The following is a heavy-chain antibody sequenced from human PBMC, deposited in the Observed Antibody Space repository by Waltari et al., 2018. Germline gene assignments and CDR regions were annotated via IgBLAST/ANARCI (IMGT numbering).Heavy chain of an antibody. D-gene: IGHD3-22*01. V-gene: IGHV4-61*02. J-gene: IGHJ3*01. CDR3: VGYSDTIGFRDGFRF. CDR1: GVSISICGYY. Sequence: QVQLQESGPGLVKPSETLSLTCAVSGVSISICGYYWAWIRQPAGKGLEWIGRIYTSGSINYNPSLKSRVTISKDTSKNQFSLKLSSVSAADTAVYYCVGYSDTIGFRDGFRFWGQGTMVTVSS. CDR2: IYTSGSI.